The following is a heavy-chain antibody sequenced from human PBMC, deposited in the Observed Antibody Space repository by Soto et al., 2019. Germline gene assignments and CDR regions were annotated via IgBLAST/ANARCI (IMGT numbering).Heavy chain of an antibody. D-gene: IGHD6-19*01. Sequence: ALVKVSCKASGYTFTSYAMHWVRQAPGQRLEWMGWINAGNGNTKYSQKFQGRVTITRDTSASTAYMELSSLRSEDTAVYYCAREQALDSSGWFDAFDIWGQGTMVTVSS. CDR1: GYTFTSYA. J-gene: IGHJ3*02. V-gene: IGHV1-3*01. CDR2: INAGNGNT. CDR3: AREQALDSSGWFDAFDI.